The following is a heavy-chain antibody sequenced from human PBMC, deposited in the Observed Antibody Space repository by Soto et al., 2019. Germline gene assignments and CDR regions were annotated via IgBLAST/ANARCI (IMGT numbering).Heavy chain of an antibody. Sequence: SETLSLTCTVSGGSIPNYYCSWFRQPPGKGLEWIGYIRYDGYSVYNLSLKRRVTMSMDTSKTQFSLMLESVTVTDTAVYNWNDGLMDVWGQGTTVTVSS. CDR3: NDGLMDV. CDR1: GGSIPNYY. J-gene: IGHJ6*02. V-gene: IGHV4-59*08. D-gene: IGHD1-1*01. CDR2: IRYDGYS.